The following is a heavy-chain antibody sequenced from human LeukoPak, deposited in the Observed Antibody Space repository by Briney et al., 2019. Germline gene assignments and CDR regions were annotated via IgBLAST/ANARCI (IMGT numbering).Heavy chain of an antibody. Sequence: PSETLSLTCTVSGGSISSSSYYWGWIRQPPGKGLEWIGSIYYSGSTYYNPSLKSRVTISVDTSKNQFSLKLSSVTAADTAVYYCARDLGTYYYGSGSYPYFDYWGQGTLVTVSS. CDR1: GGSISSSSYY. CDR2: IYYSGST. V-gene: IGHV4-39*07. CDR3: ARDLGTYYYGSGSYPYFDY. J-gene: IGHJ4*02. D-gene: IGHD3-10*01.